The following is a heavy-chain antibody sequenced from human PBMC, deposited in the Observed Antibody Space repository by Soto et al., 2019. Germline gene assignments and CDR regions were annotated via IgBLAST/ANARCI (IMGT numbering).Heavy chain of an antibody. D-gene: IGHD1-20*01. CDR2: ISYDGSNK. CDR1: GFTFSSYG. Sequence: GGSLRLSCAASGFTFSSYGMHWVRQAPGKGLEWVAVISYDGSNKYYADSVKGRFTISRDNSKNTLYLQMNSLRAEDTAVYYCAKELVVGSNWNGGAFDYWGQGTLVTVSS. V-gene: IGHV3-30*18. CDR3: AKELVVGSNWNGGAFDY. J-gene: IGHJ4*02.